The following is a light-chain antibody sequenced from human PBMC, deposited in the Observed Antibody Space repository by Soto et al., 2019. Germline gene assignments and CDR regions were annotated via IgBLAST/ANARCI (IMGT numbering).Light chain of an antibody. V-gene: IGKV3-20*01. Sequence: EVVLTQSPGTLSLSPGERATLSCRASQNVYINSLAWYQQKPGQPPRLLIYGVSTRAAAIPDRFSGSGSGADFALSIDGLEPEDSAIYYCQQYGDLPLSLGPGTIVD. J-gene: IGKJ3*01. CDR2: GVS. CDR3: QQYGDLPLS. CDR1: QNVYINS.